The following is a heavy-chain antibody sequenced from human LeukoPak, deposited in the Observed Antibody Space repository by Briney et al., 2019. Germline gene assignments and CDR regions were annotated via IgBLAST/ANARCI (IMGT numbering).Heavy chain of an antibody. V-gene: IGHV3-74*01. CDR2: INSDESTT. CDR1: GFTLSGHW. Sequence: QPGRSLRLSCVASGFTLSGHWMHWVRQAPGKGLVWVSRINSDESTTVYADSVKGRFTISRDNAKNTLYLQMNSLTAEDTAVYYCARSDWFDPWGQGTLVTVSS. CDR3: ARSDWFDP. J-gene: IGHJ5*02.